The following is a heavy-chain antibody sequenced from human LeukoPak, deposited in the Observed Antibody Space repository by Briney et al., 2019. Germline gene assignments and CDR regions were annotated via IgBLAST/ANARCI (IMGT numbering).Heavy chain of an antibody. D-gene: IGHD1-14*01. V-gene: IGHV4-34*01. CDR2: INHTGDT. J-gene: IGHJ4*02. Sequence: SETLSLTCSVSGGLFSGYYWSWIRHSPEKGLKWIGEINHTGDTNYNPSLQSRVSTSIDTSKRQFSLRLISVTAADTAVYYCAREPHRVLVPGPPDFWGQGILVTVSS. CDR3: AREPHRVLVPGPPDF. CDR1: GGLFSGYY.